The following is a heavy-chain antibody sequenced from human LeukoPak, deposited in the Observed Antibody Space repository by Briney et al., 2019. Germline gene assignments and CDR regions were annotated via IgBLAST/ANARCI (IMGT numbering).Heavy chain of an antibody. CDR2: IYYSGST. J-gene: IGHJ4*02. V-gene: IGHV4-30-4*01. CDR3: ARAGGGEYYDFWSGYYFFGY. D-gene: IGHD3-3*01. CDR1: GGSISSGDYY. Sequence: SQTLSLTYTVSGGSISSGDYYWSWIRQPPGKGLEWIGYIYYSGSTYYNPSLKSRVTISVDTSKNQFSLKLSSVTAADTAVYYCARAGGGEYYDFWSGYYFFGYWGQGTLVTVSS.